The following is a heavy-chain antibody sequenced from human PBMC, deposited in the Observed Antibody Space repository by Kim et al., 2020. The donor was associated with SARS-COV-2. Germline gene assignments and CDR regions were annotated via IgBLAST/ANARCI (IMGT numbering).Heavy chain of an antibody. D-gene: IGHD3-10*01. CDR3: VRGFNYGPFDS. V-gene: IGHV3-20*01. CDR2: T. Sequence: TSYAASVNGRLTISRDNAENSLYLQMSSLRVEDTAFYHGVRGFNYGPFDSWGQGTLVTVSS. J-gene: IGHJ4*02.